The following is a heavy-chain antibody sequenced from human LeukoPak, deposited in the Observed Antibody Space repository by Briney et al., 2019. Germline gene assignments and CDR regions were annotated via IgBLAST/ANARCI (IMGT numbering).Heavy chain of an antibody. CDR2: IYPGDSDT. D-gene: IGHD3-22*01. CDR3: ASGPPAYYDSSGPTGYYYYYGMDV. V-gene: IGHV5-51*01. J-gene: IGHJ6*02. CDR1: GYSFTSYW. Sequence: PGESLKISCKGSGYSFTSYWIGWVRQMPGKGLEWMGIIYPGDSDTRYSPSFQGQVTVSADKSISTAYLQWSSLKASDTAMYYCASGPPAYYDSSGPTGYYYYYGMDVWGQGTTVTVSS.